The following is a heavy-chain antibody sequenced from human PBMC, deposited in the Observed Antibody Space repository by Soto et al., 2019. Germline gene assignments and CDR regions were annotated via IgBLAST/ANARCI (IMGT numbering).Heavy chain of an antibody. Sequence: QEQLVESGGGVVESGGSLRLSCVASRFTFRTYGMHWVRQAPGQGLECVAAIQNDGSKKYYRDFVKGRFTISRDNSKNTLYLQRNSLRAEDTAVYYCVRGPGLYESGGNHYDAYDSWGQGTTVTVSS. J-gene: IGHJ3*02. CDR3: VRGPGLYESGGNHYDAYDS. V-gene: IGHV3-33*01. D-gene: IGHD3-22*01. CDR1: RFTFRTYG. CDR2: IQNDGSKK.